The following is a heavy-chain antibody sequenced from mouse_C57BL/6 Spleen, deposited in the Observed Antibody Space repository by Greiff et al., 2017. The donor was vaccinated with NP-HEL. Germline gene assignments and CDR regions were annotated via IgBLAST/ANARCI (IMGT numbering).Heavy chain of an antibody. CDR3: TRGYGSSYGSYWYFDV. CDR1: GYTFTSYW. D-gene: IGHD1-1*01. CDR2: IYPGNSDT. Sequence: VQLKQSGTVLARPGASVKMSCKTSGYTFTSYWMHWVKQRPGQGLEWIGAIYPGNSDTSYNQKFKGKAKLTAVTSASTAYMELSSLTNEDSAVYYCTRGYGSSYGSYWYFDVWGTGTTVTVSS. V-gene: IGHV1-5*01. J-gene: IGHJ1*03.